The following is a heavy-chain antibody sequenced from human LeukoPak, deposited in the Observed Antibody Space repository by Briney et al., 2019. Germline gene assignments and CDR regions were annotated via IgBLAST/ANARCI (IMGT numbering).Heavy chain of an antibody. CDR1: VYIFTSYG. V-gene: IGHV1-2*02. CDR3: ASTGTPTADWFDS. CDR2: INPNSGAT. J-gene: IGHJ5*01. Sequence: ASVKVSCKASVYIFTSYGIIWVRQATGQGLEWMGWINPNSGATNYAQNFQGSVTMTRDTSISTAYMELSRLRSDDTAFYYCASTGTPTADWFDSWGQGTLVTVSS. D-gene: IGHD1-1*01.